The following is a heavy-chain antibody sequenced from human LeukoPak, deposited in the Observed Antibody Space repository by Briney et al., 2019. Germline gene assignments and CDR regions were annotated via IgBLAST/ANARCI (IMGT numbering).Heavy chain of an antibody. CDR3: AKTIGYGSGNDQAGG. V-gene: IGHV3-7*01. Sequence: GRSLRLSCAASGFTFSDYAMYWVRQAPGKGLEWVANIKQDGSETYYLDSVKGRFTISRDNAENSLSLQMHSLRVEDTAVYYCAKTIGYGSGNDQAGGWGQGTLVTVSS. J-gene: IGHJ4*02. D-gene: IGHD3-10*01. CDR2: IKQDGSET. CDR1: GFTFSDYA.